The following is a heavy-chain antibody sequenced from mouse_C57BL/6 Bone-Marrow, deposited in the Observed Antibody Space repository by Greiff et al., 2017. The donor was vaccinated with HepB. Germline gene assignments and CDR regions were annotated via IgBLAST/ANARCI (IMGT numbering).Heavy chain of an antibody. Sequence: QVQLQQPGAELVRPGSSVKLSCKASGYTFTSYWMHWVKQRPIQGLEWIGNIDPSDSETHYNQKFTDKATLTVDKSSSTAYMQLSSLTSEDSAVYYCASSSYVGWFAYWGQGTLVTVSA. CDR3: ASSSYVGWFAY. CDR1: GYTFTSYW. J-gene: IGHJ3*01. V-gene: IGHV1-52*01. D-gene: IGHD1-1*01. CDR2: IDPSDSET.